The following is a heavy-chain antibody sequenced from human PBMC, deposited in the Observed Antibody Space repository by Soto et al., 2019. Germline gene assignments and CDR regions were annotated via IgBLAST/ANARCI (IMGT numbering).Heavy chain of an antibody. CDR3: ARRPDAFDV. CDR1: GHTFSSHA. D-gene: IGHD6-6*01. CDR2: ISGSGDYT. V-gene: IGHV3-23*01. Sequence: GGSLRLSCSSSGHTFSSHAMSMSWVRQAPGKGLEWVSTISGSGDYTYYADSVKGRFTISGDNSRNTLYLQMGSLRVEDTAVYYCARRPDAFDVWGQGTRVTVSS. J-gene: IGHJ3*01.